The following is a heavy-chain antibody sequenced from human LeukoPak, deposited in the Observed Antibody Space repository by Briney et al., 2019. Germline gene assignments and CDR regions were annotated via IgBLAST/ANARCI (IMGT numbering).Heavy chain of an antibody. V-gene: IGHV4-38-2*02. Sequence: SETLSLTCTVSGYSISSGYYWGWIRQPPGKGLEWIGSIYHSGSTYYNPSLKSRVTISVDTSKNQFSLKLSSVTAADTAVYYCARGGYYDSSGQYWGQGTLVTVSS. D-gene: IGHD3-22*01. CDR2: IYHSGST. CDR3: ARGGYYDSSGQY. CDR1: GYSISSGYY. J-gene: IGHJ4*02.